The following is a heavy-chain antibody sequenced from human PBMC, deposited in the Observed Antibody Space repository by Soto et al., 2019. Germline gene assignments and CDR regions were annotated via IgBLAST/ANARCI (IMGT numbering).Heavy chain of an antibody. CDR3: ARADCSGGSCYGHPGYYFDY. CDR1: GGSISSGGYY. D-gene: IGHD2-15*01. V-gene: IGHV4-31*03. Sequence: QVQLQESGPGLVKPSQTLSLTCTVSGGSISSGGYYWSWIRQHPGKGLEWIGYIYYSGSTYYNPSRKSRLTISVDTSKNQYSLKLSSVTAADTAVYYCARADCSGGSCYGHPGYYFDYWGQGTLVTVSS. J-gene: IGHJ4*02. CDR2: IYYSGST.